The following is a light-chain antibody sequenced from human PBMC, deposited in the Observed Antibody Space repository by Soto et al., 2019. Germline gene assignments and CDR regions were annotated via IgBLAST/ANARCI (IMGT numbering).Light chain of an antibody. J-gene: IGKJ2*01. CDR3: QQYGSSPGYT. CDR1: QSVSSSY. V-gene: IGKV3-20*01. CDR2: GAS. Sequence: EIVLTQSPGTLSLSPGERATLSCRASQSVSSSYLAWHQQKPGQAPRLLIYGASSRATGIPDRFSGSVSGTDFTLTISRLEPEDFAVYYCQQYGSSPGYTFGQGTKLEIK.